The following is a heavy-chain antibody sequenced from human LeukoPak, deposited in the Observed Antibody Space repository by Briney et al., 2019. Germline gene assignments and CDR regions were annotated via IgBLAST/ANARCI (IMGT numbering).Heavy chain of an antibody. D-gene: IGHD1-26*01. Sequence: ASVTVSCTASGGTFSSYAISWVRQAPGQGLEWMGGIIPIFGTANYAQKFQGRVTITAGESTSTAYMELSSLRSEDTAVYYCARGWELWYFDYWGQGTLVTVSS. J-gene: IGHJ4*02. CDR3: ARGWELWYFDY. V-gene: IGHV1-69*13. CDR1: GGTFSSYA. CDR2: IIPIFGTA.